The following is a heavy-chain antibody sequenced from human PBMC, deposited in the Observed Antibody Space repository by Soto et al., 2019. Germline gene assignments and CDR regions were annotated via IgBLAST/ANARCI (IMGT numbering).Heavy chain of an antibody. J-gene: IGHJ6*02. CDR1: GGSISSSNW. D-gene: IGHD3-22*01. Sequence: PSETLSLTCAVSGGSISSSNWWSWVRQPPGKGLEWIGEIYRSGSTNYNPSLKSRVTISVDKSKNQFSLKLSSVTAADTAVYYCARRGDYYDSYYYGMDVWGQGTTVTVSS. V-gene: IGHV4-4*02. CDR2: IYRSGST. CDR3: ARRGDYYDSYYYGMDV.